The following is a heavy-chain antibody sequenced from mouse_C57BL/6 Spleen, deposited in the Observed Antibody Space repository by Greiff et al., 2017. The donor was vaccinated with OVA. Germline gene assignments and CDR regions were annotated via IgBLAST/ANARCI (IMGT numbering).Heavy chain of an antibody. CDR3: ARSYGSSYIYWYYDV. J-gene: IGHJ1*03. CDR1: GYTFTSYW. Sequence: QVQLQQPGAELVMPGASVKLSCKASGYTFTSYWMQWVKQRPGQGLEWIGEIDPSDSYTNYNQKFKGKSTLTVDKSSSTAYMQLSSLTSEDSAVYYCARSYGSSYIYWYYDVWGKGTTVTVSS. V-gene: IGHV1-69*01. D-gene: IGHD1-1*01. CDR2: IDPSDSYT.